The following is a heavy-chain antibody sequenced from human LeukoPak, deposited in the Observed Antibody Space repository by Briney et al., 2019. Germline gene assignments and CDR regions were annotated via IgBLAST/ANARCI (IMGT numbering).Heavy chain of an antibody. V-gene: IGHV1-69-2*01. D-gene: IGHD5-18*01. Sequence: ATVKISCKVSGYTFTDYYMHWVQQAPGKGLEWMGLVDPEDGETIYAEKFQGRVTITADTSTDTAYMELSSLRSEDTAVYYWATGYIVDTARVPNWFDPWGKETLVTVSS. CDR3: ATGYIVDTARVPNWFDP. J-gene: IGHJ5*02. CDR2: VDPEDGET. CDR1: GYTFTDYY.